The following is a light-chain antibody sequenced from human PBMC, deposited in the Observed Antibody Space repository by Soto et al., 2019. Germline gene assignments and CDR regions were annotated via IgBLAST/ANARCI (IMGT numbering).Light chain of an antibody. CDR2: EVS. V-gene: IGLV2-23*02. CDR1: SSDVGSYNL. CDR3: GTCAGSSTFGISV. J-gene: IGLJ1*01. Sequence: QSALTQPASVSGSPGQSITISCTGTSSDVGSYNLVSWYQQHPGKAPKLMIYEVSRRPSGVSNRFSGSKSGNTACLTISGLQAEDEAYYDSGTCAGSSTFGISVFGTGTKLTVL.